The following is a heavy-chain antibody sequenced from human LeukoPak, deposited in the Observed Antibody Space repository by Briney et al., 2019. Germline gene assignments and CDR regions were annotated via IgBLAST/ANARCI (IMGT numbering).Heavy chain of an antibody. CDR3: ARSPRSGYYGPYYFDY. Sequence: ASVKVSCKASGYTFTSYGISWVRQAPGQGLEWMGWISAYNGNTNYAQKLQGRVTMTTDTSTSTAYMELRSLRSDDTAVYYCARSPRSGYYGPYYFDYWGQGTLVTVPS. D-gene: IGHD3-22*01. CDR1: GYTFTSYG. CDR2: ISAYNGNT. V-gene: IGHV1-18*01. J-gene: IGHJ4*02.